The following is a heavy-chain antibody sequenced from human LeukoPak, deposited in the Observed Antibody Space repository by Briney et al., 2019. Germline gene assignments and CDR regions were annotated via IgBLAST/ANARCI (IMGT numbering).Heavy chain of an antibody. V-gene: IGHV3-23*01. D-gene: IGHD1-1*01. CDR3: ARRVGGTPDY. Sequence: PGGSLRLSCAASGFLINSDVMTWVRQPPGRGLEWVSATSVDGRGSDYANSVKGRFTISRDNAKNIVYLQMNSLTAEDTALYYCARRVGGTPDYWGRGTQVTVSS. J-gene: IGHJ4*02. CDR1: GFLINSDV. CDR2: TSVDGRGS.